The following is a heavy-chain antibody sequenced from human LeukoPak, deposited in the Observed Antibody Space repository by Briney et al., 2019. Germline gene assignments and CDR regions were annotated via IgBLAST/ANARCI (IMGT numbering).Heavy chain of an antibody. V-gene: IGHV3-74*01. CDR1: GFTFSSFW. D-gene: IGHD5-18*01. J-gene: IGHJ4*02. Sequence: PGGSLRLSCAASGFTFSSFWLHWVRQAPGKGLVWVSRISSDGSRTSYADSVKGRFTVSRDNAKNTLFLQMNSLRAEDTAVYYCAGDTAMVKHYYWGQGTLVTVSS. CDR2: ISSDGSRT. CDR3: AGDTAMVKHYY.